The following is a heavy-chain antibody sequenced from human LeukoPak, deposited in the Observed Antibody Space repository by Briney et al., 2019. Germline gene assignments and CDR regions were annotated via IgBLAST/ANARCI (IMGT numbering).Heavy chain of an antibody. CDR1: GFTFSSYS. Sequence: PGGSLRLSCAASGFTFSSYSMNWVRQAPGKGLEWVSSISSSSSYIYYADSVKGRFTISRDNAKNSLYLQMNSLRAEDTAVYYCAKDTQYNNYPRWFDPWGQGTLVTVSS. V-gene: IGHV3-21*01. CDR2: ISSSSSYI. D-gene: IGHD4-11*01. CDR3: AKDTQYNNYPRWFDP. J-gene: IGHJ5*02.